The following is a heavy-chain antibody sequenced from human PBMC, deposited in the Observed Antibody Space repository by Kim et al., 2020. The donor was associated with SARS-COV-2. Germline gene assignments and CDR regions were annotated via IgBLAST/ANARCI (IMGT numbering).Heavy chain of an antibody. CDR3: ARHGAAVTMIVVVISDYYFDY. CDR2: IYYSGST. J-gene: IGHJ4*02. D-gene: IGHD3-22*01. Sequence: SETLSLTCTVSGGSISSSSYYWGWIRQPPGKGLEWIGSIYYSGSTYYNPSLKSRVTISVDTSKNQFSLKLSSVTAADTAVYYCARHGAAVTMIVVVISDYYFDYWGQGTLVTVSS. V-gene: IGHV4-39*01. CDR1: GGSISSSSYY.